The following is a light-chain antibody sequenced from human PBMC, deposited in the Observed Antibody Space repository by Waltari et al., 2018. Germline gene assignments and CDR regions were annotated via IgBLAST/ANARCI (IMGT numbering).Light chain of an antibody. CDR2: GVS. CDR1: QTIGNSY. CDR3: QHYGSTRT. Sequence: DIEVTPSPGTLSLSPGERATLSCRTSQTIGNSYLAWYQQKPGQAPRLVIHGVSTRASGVPDRFSGSGSGTDFTLTISRLEPEDFAVYYCQHYGSTRTFGRGTKVEIK. V-gene: IGKV3-20*01. J-gene: IGKJ1*01.